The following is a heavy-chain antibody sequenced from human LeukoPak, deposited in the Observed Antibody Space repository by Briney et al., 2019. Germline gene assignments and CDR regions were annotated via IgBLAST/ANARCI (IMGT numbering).Heavy chain of an antibody. CDR2: ISGSGGST. V-gene: IGHV3-23*01. CDR1: GFTFSSYA. Sequence: GGSLRLSCAASGFTFSSYAMGWVRQAPGKGLEWVSAISGSGGSTYYADSVKGRFTISRDNAKNSLYLQMNSLRAEDTAVYYCARDLQVIDYWGQGTLVTVSS. D-gene: IGHD4-11*01. CDR3: ARDLQVIDY. J-gene: IGHJ4*02.